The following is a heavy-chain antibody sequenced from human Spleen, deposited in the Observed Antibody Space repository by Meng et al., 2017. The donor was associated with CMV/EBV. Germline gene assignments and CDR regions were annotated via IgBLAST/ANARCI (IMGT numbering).Heavy chain of an antibody. CDR3: ARTLYDFWSGYYSYFDY. CDR1: GGSFSGYY. Sequence: SETLSLTCAVYGGSFSGYYWSWIRQPPGKGLEWIGEINHSGSTNYNPSLKSRVTISVDTSKNQFSLKLSSVTAADTAVYYCARTLYDFWSGYYSYFDYWGQGTLVTVSS. J-gene: IGHJ4*02. D-gene: IGHD3-3*01. CDR2: INHSGST. V-gene: IGHV4-34*01.